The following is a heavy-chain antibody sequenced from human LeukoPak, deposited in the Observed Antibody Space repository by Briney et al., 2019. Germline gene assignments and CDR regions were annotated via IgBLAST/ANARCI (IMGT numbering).Heavy chain of an antibody. CDR3: ARDGGSFSYNMDV. CDR2: IIPIFGTA. CDR1: GGTFSSYA. Sequence: ASVKVSCKASGGTFSSYAISWVRQAPGQGLEWMGGIIPIFGTANYAQKFQGRVTMTSDTSTSTVYMELSSLRSEDTAVYFCARDGGSFSYNMDVWGQGTTVTVSS. V-gene: IGHV1-69*05. J-gene: IGHJ6*02. D-gene: IGHD1-26*01.